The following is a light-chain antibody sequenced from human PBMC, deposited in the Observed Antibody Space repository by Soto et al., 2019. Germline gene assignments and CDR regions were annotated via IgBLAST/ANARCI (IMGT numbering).Light chain of an antibody. J-gene: IGLJ2*01. Sequence: SALTQPASVSGSPGQSITISCTGTSDDIGAYNFVSWYQQHPDKAPKLIISEVSNRPSGISNRFSGSKSGNTASLTISGLQAEDEADYYCSSYTTKSTVPVIFGGGTKVTVL. V-gene: IGLV2-14*01. CDR2: EVS. CDR3: SSYTTKSTVPVI. CDR1: SDDIGAYNF.